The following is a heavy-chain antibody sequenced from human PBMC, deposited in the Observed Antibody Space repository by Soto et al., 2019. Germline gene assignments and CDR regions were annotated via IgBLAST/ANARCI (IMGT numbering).Heavy chain of an antibody. V-gene: IGHV3-23*01. Sequence: SGLTFSSDVMSWVRQAPGKGLEWVSGISASGGNTYYADSVKGRFTISRDNSKNTLYLQMNSLRAEDTAVYYCAKDRGSLRFLDPVPYWGQGTLVTVSS. CDR2: ISASGGNT. CDR3: AKDRGSLRFLDPVPY. D-gene: IGHD3-3*01. J-gene: IGHJ4*02. CDR1: GLTFSSDV.